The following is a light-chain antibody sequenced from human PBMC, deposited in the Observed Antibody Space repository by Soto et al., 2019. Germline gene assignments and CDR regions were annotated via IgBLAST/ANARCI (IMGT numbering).Light chain of an antibody. CDR3: HQYHNWPPYT. J-gene: IGKJ1*01. CDR2: GAS. V-gene: IGKV3-15*01. Sequence: EVVMTQSPDTLWVSPGERATLSCRASQSVGSNLAWYQQKPGQAPRLLIYGASTRATAIPARFSGSGSGTEFTLTISSLQSEDFAVYYCHQYHNWPPYTFGLGTKVDIK. CDR1: QSVGSN.